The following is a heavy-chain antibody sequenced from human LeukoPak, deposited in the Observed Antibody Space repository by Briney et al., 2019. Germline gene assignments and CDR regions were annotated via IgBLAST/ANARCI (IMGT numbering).Heavy chain of an antibody. CDR1: GFTFSSYS. Sequence: PGGSLRLSCAASGFTFSSYSMNWVRQAPGKGLEWVSSISSSSSYIYYADSVKGRFTISRDNAKNSLYLQMNSPRAEDTAVYYCARDRGGYYDFWSGFNWFDPWGQGTLVTVSS. V-gene: IGHV3-21*01. D-gene: IGHD3-3*01. J-gene: IGHJ5*02. CDR3: ARDRGGYYDFWSGFNWFDP. CDR2: ISSSSSYI.